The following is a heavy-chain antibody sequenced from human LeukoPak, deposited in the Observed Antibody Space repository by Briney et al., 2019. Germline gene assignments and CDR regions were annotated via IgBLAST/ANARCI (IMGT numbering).Heavy chain of an antibody. CDR3: ARDQEGFDY. CDR2: IYPRDGST. CDR1: GYTFTSYS. V-gene: IGHV1-46*01. J-gene: IGHJ4*02. Sequence: ASVKVSCKASGYTFTSYSMHWVRQAPGQGLEWMGMIYPRDGSTSYAQKFQGRVTVTRDTSTSTVHMELSGLRSEDTAVYYCARDQEGFDYWGQGTLVTVSS.